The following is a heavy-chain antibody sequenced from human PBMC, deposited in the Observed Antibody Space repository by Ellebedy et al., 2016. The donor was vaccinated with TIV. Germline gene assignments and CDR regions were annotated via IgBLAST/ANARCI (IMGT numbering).Heavy chain of an antibody. J-gene: IGHJ3*02. CDR1: GFIFGDYA. CDR3: ARVRRTGSNGDGLDI. D-gene: IGHD4-11*01. Sequence: GESLKISCTTSGFIFGDYAMSWFRQAPGKGLEWVGFIRSQGYGGTTECAASLKGRFTISRDNSKNTLDLQMNSLRGEDTAVYYCARVRRTGSNGDGLDIWGQGTTVTVSS. V-gene: IGHV3-49*03. CDR2: IRSQGYGGTT.